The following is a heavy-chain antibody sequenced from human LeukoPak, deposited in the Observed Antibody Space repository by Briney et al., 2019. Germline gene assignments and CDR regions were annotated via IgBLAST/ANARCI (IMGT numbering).Heavy chain of an antibody. J-gene: IGHJ4*02. D-gene: IGHD6-13*01. V-gene: IGHV3-48*03. CDR1: GFTFSSYA. Sequence: GGSLRLSCAASGFTFSSYAMNWVRQAPGKGLEWVSYISSGGTTIYYADSVKGRFTISRDNAKNSLYLQMNSLRADDTAVYYCARLQQLVEDYWGQGTLVTVSS. CDR2: ISSGGTTI. CDR3: ARLQQLVEDY.